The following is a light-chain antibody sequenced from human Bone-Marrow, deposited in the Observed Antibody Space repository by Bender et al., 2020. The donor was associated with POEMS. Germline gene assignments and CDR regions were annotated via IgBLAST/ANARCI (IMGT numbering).Light chain of an antibody. CDR2: DVT. CDR3: QSYDNSLGGWV. CDR1: SSDVGAYNL. J-gene: IGLJ3*02. Sequence: QSALTQPRSVSGSPGQSVTISCTGTSSDVGAYNLVSWYQQYPGKAPKLIIYDVTERPSGVPDRFSGSKSGNTASLTISGLQAEDEADYYCQSYDNSLGGWVFGGGTKLTVL. V-gene: IGLV2-11*01.